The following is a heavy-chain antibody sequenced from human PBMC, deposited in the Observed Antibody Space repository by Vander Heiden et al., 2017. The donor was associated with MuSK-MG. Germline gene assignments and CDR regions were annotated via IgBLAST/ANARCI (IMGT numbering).Heavy chain of an antibody. CDR1: GGTFSSYA. Sequence: QVQLVQSGAEVKKPGSSVKVSCKASGGTFSSYAISWVRQAPGQGLEWMGGIIPIFGTANYAQKFQGRVTITADESTSTAYMELSSLRSEDTAVYYCARGRELERRKYYYYGMDVWGQGTTVTVSS. V-gene: IGHV1-69*01. J-gene: IGHJ6*02. CDR2: IIPIFGTA. D-gene: IGHD1-1*01. CDR3: ARGRELERRKYYYYGMDV.